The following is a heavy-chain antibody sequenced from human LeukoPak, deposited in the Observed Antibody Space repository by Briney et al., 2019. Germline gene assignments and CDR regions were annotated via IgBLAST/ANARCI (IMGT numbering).Heavy chain of an antibody. D-gene: IGHD3-9*01. CDR2: ISYDGSNK. J-gene: IGHJ4*02. CDR1: GFTFSSYA. Sequence: GGSLRLSCAASGFTFSSYAMHWVRQAPGKGLEWVAVISYDGSNKYYADSVKGRFAISRDNSKHTVYLQMDSLRAEDTAVYYCAKSHVSTATGTGRYFDYWGQGTLVTVSS. V-gene: IGHV3-30-3*02. CDR3: AKSHVSTATGTGRYFDY.